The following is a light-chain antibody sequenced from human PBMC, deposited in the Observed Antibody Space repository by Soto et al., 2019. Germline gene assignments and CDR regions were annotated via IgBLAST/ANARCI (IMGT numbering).Light chain of an antibody. V-gene: IGKV3-15*01. CDR2: VAS. Sequence: EIVMTQAPATLSVSPGERATRSCRASQSVSSNLAWYQQKPGQTPNLLIYVASTRATGIPARFSGSGSGTEFTLTISSLQSEDFAVYYCQQYNVWPLTFGGGTKVEFK. J-gene: IGKJ4*01. CDR1: QSVSSN. CDR3: QQYNVWPLT.